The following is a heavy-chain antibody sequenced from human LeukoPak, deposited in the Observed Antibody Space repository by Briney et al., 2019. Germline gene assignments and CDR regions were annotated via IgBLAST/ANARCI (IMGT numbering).Heavy chain of an antibody. CDR1: GGSFSGYY. Sequence: PSETLSLTCAVYGGSFSGYYWSWIRQPPGKGLEWIGEVNHSGSTNYNASLKSRVTISVDTSQNQFSLKLSSVTAADTAVYYCARGVYFDYWGQGTLVTVSS. CDR3: ARGVYFDY. V-gene: IGHV4-34*01. J-gene: IGHJ4*02. CDR2: VNHSGST.